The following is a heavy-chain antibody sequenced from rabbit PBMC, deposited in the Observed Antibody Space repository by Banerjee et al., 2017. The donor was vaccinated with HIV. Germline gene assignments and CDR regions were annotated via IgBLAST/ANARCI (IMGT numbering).Heavy chain of an antibody. CDR2: IYPTYGAT. CDR1: GFDFSSSF. Sequence: QEQLVESGGGLVQPGGSLTLSCKGSGFDFSSSFWISWVRQTPGKGLEWIGCIYPTYGATDYASWVNGRFTISLDKAQNTVFLQMTSLTAADTATYFCARGLVAGVLDLWGQGTLVTVS. D-gene: IGHD3-3*01. J-gene: IGHJ4*01. CDR3: ARGLVAGVLDL. V-gene: IGHV1S47*01.